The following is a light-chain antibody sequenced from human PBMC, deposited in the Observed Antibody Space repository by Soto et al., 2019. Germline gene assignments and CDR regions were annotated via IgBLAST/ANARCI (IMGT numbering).Light chain of an antibody. CDR1: QSVSSY. CDR2: DAS. Sequence: EIVLTQSPATLSLSPGDRASLSCRASQSVSSYLAWYQQKPGQAPRLHIYDASNRASGIPARFSGSGSGTDFTLTISSLEPEDFAVYYCQQRSNGLTFGGGTKVELK. J-gene: IGKJ4*01. V-gene: IGKV3-11*01. CDR3: QQRSNGLT.